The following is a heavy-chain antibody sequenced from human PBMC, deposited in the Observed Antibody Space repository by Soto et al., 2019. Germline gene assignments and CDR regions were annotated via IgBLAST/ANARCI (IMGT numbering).Heavy chain of an antibody. Sequence: SETLSLTCAVSSGSISSSNWWSWVRQPPGKGLEWIGEIYHSGSTNYNPSLKSRVTISVDKSKNQFSLKLSSVTAADTAVYYCARSGGIAAAGVYYYYYMDVWGKGTTVTVSS. CDR3: ARSGGIAAAGVYYYYYMDV. CDR2: IYHSGST. D-gene: IGHD6-13*01. V-gene: IGHV4-4*02. CDR1: SGSISSSNW. J-gene: IGHJ6*03.